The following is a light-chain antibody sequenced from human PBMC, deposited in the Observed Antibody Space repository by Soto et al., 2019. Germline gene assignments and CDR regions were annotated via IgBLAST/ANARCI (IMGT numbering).Light chain of an antibody. V-gene: IGLV2-14*01. Sequence: QSVLTQPASVSGSPGQSITISCTGTSSDVGGYNYVSWYQQHPGKAPKLMIYDVSNRPSGVSNRFSGSKSGNTASLTISGLQAEDEADYYCSSHTSTSTCALGTGTKVTVL. CDR3: SSHTSTSTCA. CDR1: SSDVGGYNY. J-gene: IGLJ1*01. CDR2: DVS.